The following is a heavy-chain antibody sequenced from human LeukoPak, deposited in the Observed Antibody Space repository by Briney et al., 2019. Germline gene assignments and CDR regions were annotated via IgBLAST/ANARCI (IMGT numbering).Heavy chain of an antibody. Sequence: SETLSLTCTVSGGSISSGGYYWSWIRQHPGKGLEWIGYIYYSGSTYYNPSLKSRVTISVDTSKNQFSLKLSSVTAADTAVYYCARLRPNRYSYGLYYFDYWGQGTLVTVSS. D-gene: IGHD5-18*01. CDR1: GGSISSGGYY. J-gene: IGHJ4*02. CDR3: ARLRPNRYSYGLYYFDY. CDR2: IYYSGST. V-gene: IGHV4-31*03.